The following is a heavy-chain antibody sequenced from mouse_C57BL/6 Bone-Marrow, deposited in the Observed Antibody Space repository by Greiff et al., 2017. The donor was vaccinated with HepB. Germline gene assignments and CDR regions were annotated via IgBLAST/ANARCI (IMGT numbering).Heavy chain of an antibody. CDR2: IHPNSGST. V-gene: IGHV1-64*01. D-gene: IGHD1-1*01. J-gene: IGHJ1*03. CDR1: GYTFTSYW. Sequence: QVQLQQSGAELVKPGASVKLSCKASGYTFTSYWMHWVKQRPGQGLEWIGMIHPNSGSTNYNEKFKSKATLTVDKSSSTAYMQLSSLTSEDSAVYYCAATVPNFDVWGTGTTVTVSS. CDR3: AATVPNFDV.